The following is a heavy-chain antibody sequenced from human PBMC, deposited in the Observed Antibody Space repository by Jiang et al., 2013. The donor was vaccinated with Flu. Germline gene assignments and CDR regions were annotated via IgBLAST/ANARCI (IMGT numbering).Heavy chain of an antibody. CDR2: INPSGGNT. D-gene: IGHD1-26*01. Sequence: PGASVKVSCKASGYTFTSYYIHWVRQAPGQGLEWMGIINPSGGNTNYAQRFQDRVTMTRDTSTSTVYMELSSLRSEDTAVYYCARRNSGSYSDYWGQGTLVTVSS. CDR1: GYTFTSYY. V-gene: IGHV1-46*01. CDR3: ARRNSGSYSDY. J-gene: IGHJ4*02.